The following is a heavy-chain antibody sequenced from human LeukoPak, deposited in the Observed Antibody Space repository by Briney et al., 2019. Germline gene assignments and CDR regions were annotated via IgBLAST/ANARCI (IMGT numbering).Heavy chain of an antibody. CDR1: GFTISNYW. D-gene: IGHD3-22*01. V-gene: IGHV3-74*01. Sequence: PGGSLRLSCAASGFTISNYWMHWVRQAPGKGLVWVSRISSDGTNTNYADSVKGLFTISRDNAKNTLYLQMNSLGAEDTAVYYCARTSYDTGGYFEDWGQGTLVTVSS. CDR2: ISSDGTNT. CDR3: ARTSYDTGGYFED. J-gene: IGHJ4*02.